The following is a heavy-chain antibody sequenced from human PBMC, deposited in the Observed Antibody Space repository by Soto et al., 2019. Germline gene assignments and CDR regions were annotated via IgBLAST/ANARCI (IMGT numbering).Heavy chain of an antibody. J-gene: IGHJ5*02. CDR1: GYPFIKYG. CDR3: ATSYDTGFDP. CDR2: IKVDSGYT. D-gene: IGHD3-9*01. V-gene: IGHV1-18*04. Sequence: QLQLVQSAAEVKKPGASVRVSCKAYGYPFIKYGISWIRQAPEQGLEWMGWIKVDSGYTNYAQKFQGRVTMTADTSSDTAFMELRSLRRDDTAVYFCATSYDTGFDPGGQGTLVSVSS.